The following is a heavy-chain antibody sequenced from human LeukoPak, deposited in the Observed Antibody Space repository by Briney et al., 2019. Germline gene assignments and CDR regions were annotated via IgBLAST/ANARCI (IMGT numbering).Heavy chain of an antibody. CDR3: AKGRSLNGGNSNGYFDY. CDR1: GFTFSSDA. CDR2: SGSGDKT. D-gene: IGHD4-23*01. J-gene: IGHJ4*02. V-gene: IGHV3-23*01. Sequence: GGSLRLSCAASGFTFSSDAMNWVRQRPGKGLEWVSISGSGDKTYYADSVKGRFTISRDNSKNTLYLQMNSLRAEDTAVYFCAKGRSLNGGNSNGYFDYWGQGTLVTVSS.